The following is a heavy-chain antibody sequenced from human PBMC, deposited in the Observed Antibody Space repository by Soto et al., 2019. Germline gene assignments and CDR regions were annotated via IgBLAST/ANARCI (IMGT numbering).Heavy chain of an antibody. V-gene: IGHV1-3*01. CDR1: GYIFTDFG. CDR2: IISVNDKT. J-gene: IGHJ4*02. D-gene: IGHD2-8*02. Sequence: ASVKVSCKASGYIFTDFGIHWVRQAPGQRLEWLGWIISVNDKTLYSPKFQGRLAITRDTSANTAYMDLYSLRAEDTAVYYCANIRNVVYAHNAYWGQGTLVTVSS. CDR3: ANIRNVVYAHNAY.